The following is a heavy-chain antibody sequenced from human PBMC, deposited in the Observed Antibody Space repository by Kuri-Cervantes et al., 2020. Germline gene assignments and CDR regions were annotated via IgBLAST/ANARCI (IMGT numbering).Heavy chain of an antibody. D-gene: IGHD2-8*01. CDR3: ARDMGYCTHGVCYPSYCFDY. Sequence: GGSLRLSCAASGFTFSSYSMNWVRQAPGKGLEWVSSISSSSSYIYYADSVKGRFTISRDNAKNSLYLQMNSLRAEDTAVYYCARDMGYCTHGVCYPSYCFDYGGLGTLVTVSS. CDR1: GFTFSSYS. V-gene: IGHV3-21*01. CDR2: ISSSSSYI. J-gene: IGHJ4*02.